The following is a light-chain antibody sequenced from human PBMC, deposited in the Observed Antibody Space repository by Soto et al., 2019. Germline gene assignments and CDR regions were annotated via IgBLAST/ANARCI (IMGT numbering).Light chain of an antibody. V-gene: IGLV2-14*01. CDR1: SSDVGAYNY. CDR2: EVT. CDR3: ASYAGRNIFRV. J-gene: IGLJ2*01. Sequence: QSALTQPASVSGSLGQSITVSCTGTSSDVGAYNYVSWYQQHPDKAPKLLIFEVTNRPSGVSGRFSGSKSGITASLSISGLQPEDEADYYCASYAGRNIFRVFGGGTKLTVL.